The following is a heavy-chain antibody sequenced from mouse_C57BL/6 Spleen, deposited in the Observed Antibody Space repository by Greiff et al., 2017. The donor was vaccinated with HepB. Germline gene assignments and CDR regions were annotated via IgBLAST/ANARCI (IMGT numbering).Heavy chain of an antibody. CDR2: INPSSGYT. Sequence: QVQLKQSGAELAKPGASVKLSCKASGYTFTSYWMHWVKQRPGQGLEWIGYINPSSGYTKYNQKFKDKATLTADKSSSTAYMQLSSLTYEDSAVYYCARGYYGNYNAMDYWGQGTSVTVSS. V-gene: IGHV1-7*01. D-gene: IGHD2-1*01. J-gene: IGHJ4*01. CDR3: ARGYYGNYNAMDY. CDR1: GYTFTSYW.